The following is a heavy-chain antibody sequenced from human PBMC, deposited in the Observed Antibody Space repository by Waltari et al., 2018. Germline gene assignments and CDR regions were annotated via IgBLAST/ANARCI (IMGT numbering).Heavy chain of an antibody. CDR2: ISCDEDNK. V-gene: IGHV3-30*04. CDR3: ARVGAPYNSDGWFDP. J-gene: IGHJ5*02. CDR1: GFTFSNYA. Sequence: QVQLVESGGGVVQPGRSLRLSCTVSGFTFSNYAFHWVRQAPGKGLEWVAIISCDEDNKQYADDVKGRFTIARDNSKNTVYLQMNSLRPEDTAIYYCARVGAPYNSDGWFDPWGQGTRVTVSS. D-gene: IGHD1-20*01.